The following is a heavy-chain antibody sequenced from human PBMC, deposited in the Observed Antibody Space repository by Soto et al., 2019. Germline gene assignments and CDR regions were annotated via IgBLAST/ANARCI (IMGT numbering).Heavy chain of an antibody. CDR3: ARLPGPLVSVLYIYPLDARESPSDVDI. D-gene: IGHD2-21*02. CDR1: GFTFSHYP. Sequence: QMQLVQSGGGVVQPGRSLRLSCAASGFTFSHYPIHWVRQAPGKGLEWVAVISLVGSNKFYADSVKGRFTISKDNSQNTLYLQMNDLRHEDTAVYYCARLPGPLVSVLYIYPLDARESPSDVDIWGQGTTVTVSS. J-gene: IGHJ6*02. CDR2: ISLVGSNK. V-gene: IGHV3-30*04.